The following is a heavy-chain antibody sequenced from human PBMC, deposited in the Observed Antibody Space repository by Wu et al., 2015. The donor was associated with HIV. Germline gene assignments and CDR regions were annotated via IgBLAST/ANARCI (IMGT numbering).Heavy chain of an antibody. CDR3: ARDLGNDFAVRATYWYMDV. V-gene: IGHV1-2*02. J-gene: IGHJ6*03. Sequence: QVQLVQSGAEVTKPGASVRVSCQTSGYSFTAHYIHWVRQAPGQGLEWMGWIRPDSGATNYAEKFEDRVTMTRDASISTAYMQLNRLRSDDTAVYFCARDLGNDFAVRATYWYMDVWGRRDRDHRLL. CDR1: GYSFTAHY. D-gene: IGHD3/OR15-3a*01. CDR2: IRPDSGAT.